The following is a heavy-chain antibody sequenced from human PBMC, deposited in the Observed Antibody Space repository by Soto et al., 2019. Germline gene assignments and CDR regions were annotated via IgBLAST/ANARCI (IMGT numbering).Heavy chain of an antibody. J-gene: IGHJ6*03. CDR2: TYYRSRWYN. CDR3: AGTTSHHCLYMDV. D-gene: IGHD1-1*01. CDR1: GDSVSGDSAA. Sequence: PSQTLSLTCAISGDSVSGDSAAWNWVRLSPSRGLEWLARTYYRSRWYNDYAVSVRSRITVNADTSKNQFSLQLTSVTPEDTAIYFCAGTTSHHCLYMDVCGRGTAVTVSS. V-gene: IGHV6-1*01.